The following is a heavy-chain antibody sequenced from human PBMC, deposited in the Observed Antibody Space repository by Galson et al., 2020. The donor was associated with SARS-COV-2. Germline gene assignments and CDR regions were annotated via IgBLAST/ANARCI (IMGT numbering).Heavy chain of an antibody. Sequence: SETLSLTCTVSGGSISASSDYWGWIRQPPGKGLEWIATISYSGSTYYNPSLKSRVVMSVDKSKDQFSLRMSSVTAADTAVYYCARRKYYNYYMDVWGKGTAVIISS. J-gene: IGHJ6*03. V-gene: IGHV4-39*01. CDR3: ARRKYYNYYMDV. CDR1: GGSISASSDY. CDR2: ISYSGST.